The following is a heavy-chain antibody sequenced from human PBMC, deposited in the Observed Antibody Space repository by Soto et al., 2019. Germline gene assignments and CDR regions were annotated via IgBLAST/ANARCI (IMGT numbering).Heavy chain of an antibody. CDR3: AGVQGGGGYNWYFDL. V-gene: IGHV1-69*02. Sequence: QVQLVQSGAEVKKPGSSVKVSCKASGGTFSSYTISWVRQAPGQGLEWMGRIIPILGIANYAQKFQGRVTITAYKYTSTADMEMSSLRAEDTAVYYCAGVQGGGGYNWYFDLWGRGTLVTVSS. CDR2: IIPILGIA. D-gene: IGHD2-15*01. CDR1: GGTFSSYT. J-gene: IGHJ2*01.